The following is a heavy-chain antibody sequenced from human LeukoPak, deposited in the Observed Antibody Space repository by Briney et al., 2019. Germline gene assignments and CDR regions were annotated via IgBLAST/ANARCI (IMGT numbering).Heavy chain of an antibody. CDR2: ISSSSSYI. Sequence: GGSLRLSCAASGFTFCSYSMNWVRQAPGKGLEWVSSISSSSSYIYYADSVKGRFTISRDNAKNSLYLQMNSLRAEDTAVYYCARFAAGGSYYYYMDVWGKGTTVTVSS. CDR3: ARFAAGGSYYYYMDV. D-gene: IGHD6-25*01. CDR1: GFTFCSYS. J-gene: IGHJ6*03. V-gene: IGHV3-21*01.